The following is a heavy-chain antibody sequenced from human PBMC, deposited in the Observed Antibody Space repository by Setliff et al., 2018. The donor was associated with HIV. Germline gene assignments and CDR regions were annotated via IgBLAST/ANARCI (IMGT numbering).Heavy chain of an antibody. CDR2: INPNSGDT. V-gene: IGHV1-2*06. Sequence: ASVKVSCKASGYTFTGYYIHWVRQAPGQGLEWVGRINPNSGDTNYAQKFQGRVTMTRDTSKHQFSLKLSSVTAADTAVYYCARVQMAYAAFDVWGQGTMVTVSS. J-gene: IGHJ3*01. CDR3: ARVQMAYAAFDV. D-gene: IGHD4-17*01. CDR1: GYTFTGYY.